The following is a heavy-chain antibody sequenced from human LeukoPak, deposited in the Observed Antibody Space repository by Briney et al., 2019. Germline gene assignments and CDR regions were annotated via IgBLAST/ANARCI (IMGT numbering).Heavy chain of an antibody. Sequence: GGSLRHSCAASGFMFTSYAMSWVRQAPGKGLEWVAAISGGGTTTYYADSVKGRFTISRDTSKKTLYLEMNSLRAEDTAIYYCAKELVAAAGLYFDYWGQGTLVTVSS. CDR1: GFMFTSYA. CDR2: ISGGGTTT. CDR3: AKELVAAAGLYFDY. D-gene: IGHD6-13*01. V-gene: IGHV3-23*01. J-gene: IGHJ4*02.